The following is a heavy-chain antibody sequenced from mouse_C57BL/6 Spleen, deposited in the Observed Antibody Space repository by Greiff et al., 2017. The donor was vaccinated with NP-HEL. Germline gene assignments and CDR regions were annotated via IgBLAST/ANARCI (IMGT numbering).Heavy chain of an antibody. CDR1: GYTFTSYW. CDR2: IDPSDSYT. J-gene: IGHJ1*03. CDR3: VQGDGNYFYWYFDV. V-gene: IGHV1-69*01. Sequence: QVQLQQPGAELVMPGASVKLSCKASGYTFTSYWMHWVKQRPGQGLEWIGEIDPSDSYTNYNQKFKGKSTLTVDKSSSTAYMQLSSLTSEDSAVYDCVQGDGNYFYWYFDVWGTGTTVTVSS. D-gene: IGHD2-1*01.